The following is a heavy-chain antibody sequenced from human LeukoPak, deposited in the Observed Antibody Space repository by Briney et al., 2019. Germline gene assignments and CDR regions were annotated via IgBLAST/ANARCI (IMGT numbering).Heavy chain of an antibody. J-gene: IGHJ3*02. D-gene: IGHD3-22*01. Sequence: GGSLRLSCAASGFTFSSYEMNWVRQAPGKGLEWVSYISSSSSTIYYADSVKGRFTVSRDNAKNSLYLQMNSLRAEDTAVYYCARDHHRRLYDSQARDTFDIWGQGTMVTVSS. CDR3: ARDHHRRLYDSQARDTFDI. V-gene: IGHV3-48*01. CDR2: ISSSSSTI. CDR1: GFTFSSYE.